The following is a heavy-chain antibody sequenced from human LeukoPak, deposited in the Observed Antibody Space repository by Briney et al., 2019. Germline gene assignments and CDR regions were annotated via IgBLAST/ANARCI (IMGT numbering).Heavy chain of an antibody. CDR1: GYTFTSYD. J-gene: IGHJ5*02. D-gene: IGHD6-19*01. CDR2: MDPNSGNT. CDR3: ATASEWLAPHWFDP. V-gene: IGHV1-8*01. Sequence: GASVKVSCKASGYTFTSYDINWVRQATGQGLEWMEWMDPNSGNTGYAQKFQGRVTMTRNTSISTAYMELSSLRSEDTAVYYCATASEWLAPHWFDPWGQGTLVTVSS.